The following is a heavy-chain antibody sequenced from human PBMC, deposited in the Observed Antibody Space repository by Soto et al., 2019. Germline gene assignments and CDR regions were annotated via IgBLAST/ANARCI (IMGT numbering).Heavy chain of an antibody. D-gene: IGHD3-10*01. Sequence: EVQLVESGGGLVQPGGSLRLSCVVSGFPLSGYWMHWVRQAPGKGLECVANINQDSGQAYYVDSVQGRFTISRDNAKNSIYLQMNSLRAEDTAVYYCVGSNIYPLWGQGTQVTVPS. J-gene: IGHJ4*02. CDR3: VGSNIYPL. CDR1: GFPLSGYW. CDR2: INQDSGQA. V-gene: IGHV3-7*01.